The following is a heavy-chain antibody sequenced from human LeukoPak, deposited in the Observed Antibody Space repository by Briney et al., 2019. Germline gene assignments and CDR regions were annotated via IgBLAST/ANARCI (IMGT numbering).Heavy chain of an antibody. V-gene: IGHV1-69*13. Sequence: SVKVSCMASGGTFSSYAISWVRQAPGQGLEWMGGIIPIFGTANYAQKFQGRVTITADESTSTAYMELSSLRSEDTAVYYCARDHRDYDILTGYYQDYYGMDVWGQGTTVTVSS. J-gene: IGHJ6*02. D-gene: IGHD3-9*01. CDR2: IIPIFGTA. CDR1: GGTFSSYA. CDR3: ARDHRDYDILTGYYQDYYGMDV.